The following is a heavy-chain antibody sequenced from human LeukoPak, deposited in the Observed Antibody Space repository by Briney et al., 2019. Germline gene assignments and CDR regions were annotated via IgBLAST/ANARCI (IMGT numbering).Heavy chain of an antibody. J-gene: IGHJ4*02. CDR2: IYSDNT. D-gene: IGHD2-8*02. Sequence: PGGSLRLSCTVSGFTVSSNSMSWVRQAPGKGLEWVSFIYSDNTHYSDSVKGRFTISRDNAKNSLYLQMNSLRAEDTAVYYCARVWWPLDCWGQGTLVTVSS. CDR3: ARVWWPLDC. CDR1: GFTVSSNS. V-gene: IGHV3-53*01.